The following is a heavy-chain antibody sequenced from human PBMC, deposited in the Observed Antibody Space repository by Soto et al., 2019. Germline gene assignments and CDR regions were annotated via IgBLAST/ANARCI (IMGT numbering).Heavy chain of an antibody. CDR2: IWYDGSNK. Sequence: GGSLRLSCAASGFTFSSYGVHWVRQAPGKGLEWVAVIWYDGSNKYYADSVKGRFTISRDNSKNTLYLQMNSLRAEDTAVYYCAVIHYYDSSGFDYWGQGTLVTVSS. J-gene: IGHJ4*02. V-gene: IGHV3-33*01. D-gene: IGHD3-22*01. CDR3: AVIHYYDSSGFDY. CDR1: GFTFSSYG.